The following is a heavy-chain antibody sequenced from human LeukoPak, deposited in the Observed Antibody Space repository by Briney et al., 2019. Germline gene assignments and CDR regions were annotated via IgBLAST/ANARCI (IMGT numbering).Heavy chain of an antibody. D-gene: IGHD3-22*01. CDR2: IYFSGGT. Sequence: PSETLSLTCTVSGDSISSSNCYWGWIRQPPGKGLEWIGSIYFSGGTYYNASLKRRVTISVDTSKNQFSLKLSSVTAADTAVYYCARGFGVITWLAFDYYYYMDVWGKGTTVTVSS. CDR3: ARGFGVITWLAFDYYYYMDV. J-gene: IGHJ6*03. V-gene: IGHV4-39*01. CDR1: GDSISSSNCY.